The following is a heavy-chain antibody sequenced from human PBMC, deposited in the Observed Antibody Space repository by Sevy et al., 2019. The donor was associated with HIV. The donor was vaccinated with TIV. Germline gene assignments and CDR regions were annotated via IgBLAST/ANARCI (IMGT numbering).Heavy chain of an antibody. J-gene: IGHJ4*02. Sequence: GGSLRLSCAASGFTFSNAWMSWVRQAPGKGLEWVGRIKRKTDGGTTDYAAPVKGRFTISRDDSKNTLYLQMNSLKTEDTAVYYCTTVIGHYYDSSGYYPFYWGQGTLVTVSS. V-gene: IGHV3-15*01. CDR1: GFTFSNAW. D-gene: IGHD3-22*01. CDR3: TTVIGHYYDSSGYYPFY. CDR2: IKRKTDGGTT.